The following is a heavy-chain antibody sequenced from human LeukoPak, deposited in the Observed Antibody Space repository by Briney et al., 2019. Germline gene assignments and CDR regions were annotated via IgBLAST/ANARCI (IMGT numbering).Heavy chain of an antibody. J-gene: IGHJ3*02. CDR2: IYYSGST. Sequence: SETLSLTCTVSGGSISSYYWSWIRQPPGKGLEWIGYIYYSGSTNYNPSLKSRVTISVDTSKNQFSLKLSSVTAADTAVYYCARDSRYHAFDIWGQGTMVTVSS. D-gene: IGHD2-2*02. CDR1: GGSISSYY. V-gene: IGHV4-59*01. CDR3: ARDSRYHAFDI.